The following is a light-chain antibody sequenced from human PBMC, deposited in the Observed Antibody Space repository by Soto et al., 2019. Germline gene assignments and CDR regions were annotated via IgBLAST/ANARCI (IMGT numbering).Light chain of an antibody. CDR3: NSYAGDIIRFV. Sequence: QSALTQPASVSGSPGQSITISCTGTSSDVGSYTFVSWYQQHPGKAPKLMISEVSHRPSGVSNRFSGSKSGNTASLTISGLQADDEADYYCNSYAGDIIRFVFGTGTQLTVL. CDR1: SSDVGSYTF. CDR2: EVS. V-gene: IGLV2-14*01. J-gene: IGLJ7*01.